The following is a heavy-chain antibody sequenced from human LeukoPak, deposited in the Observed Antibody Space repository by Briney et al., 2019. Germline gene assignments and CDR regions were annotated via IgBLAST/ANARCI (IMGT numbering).Heavy chain of an antibody. D-gene: IGHD6-19*01. CDR2: IIPILGIA. V-gene: IGHV1-69*04. J-gene: IGHJ6*02. CDR1: GGTFSSYA. Sequence: SVKVSCKASGGTFSSYAISWVRQAPGQGLEWMGRIIPILGIANYAQKFQGRVTITADKSTSTAYMELSSLRSEDTAVYYCARVPGQWLVPVYYYYYGMDVWGRGTTVTVSS. CDR3: ARVPGQWLVPVYYYYYGMDV.